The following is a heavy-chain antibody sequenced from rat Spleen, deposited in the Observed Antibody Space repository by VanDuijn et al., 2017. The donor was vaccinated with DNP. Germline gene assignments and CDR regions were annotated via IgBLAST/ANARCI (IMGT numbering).Heavy chain of an antibody. CDR2: INTDGDST. CDR1: GFTFSNYG. D-gene: IGHD1-6*01. CDR3: AKDPEYYGFQGYFDY. J-gene: IGHJ2*01. V-gene: IGHV5S23*01. Sequence: EVQLVESGGGLVQPGRSLKLSCSASGFTFSNYGMAWVRQAPGKGLEWVASINTDGDSTYYLDSVKGRFTVSRDNAESTVYLQMNSLRFDDTATYYCAKDPEYYGFQGYFDYWGQGVMVTVSS.